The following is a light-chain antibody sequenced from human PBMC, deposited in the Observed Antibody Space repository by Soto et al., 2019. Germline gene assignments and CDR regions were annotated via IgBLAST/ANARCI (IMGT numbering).Light chain of an antibody. V-gene: IGKV3-20*01. J-gene: IGKJ1*01. CDR2: GAS. CDR3: QQYGSSPRT. CDR1: QSVSSN. Sequence: RVMTKSPATLSVSAGERSTLSCRASQSVSSNLAWYQQKPGQAPRLLIYGASSRATGIPDRFSGSGSGTDFTLTISRLEPEDFAVYYCQQYGSSPRTFGQGTKVDIK.